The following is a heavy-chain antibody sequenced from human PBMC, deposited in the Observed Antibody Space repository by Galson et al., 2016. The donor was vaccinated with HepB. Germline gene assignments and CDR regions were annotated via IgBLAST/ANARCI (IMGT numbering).Heavy chain of an antibody. CDR1: GGTLTSYA. J-gene: IGHJ4*02. V-gene: IGHV1-69*13. Sequence: SVKVSCKASGGTLTSYAISWVRQAPGQGLEWMGGIMPRFQTSNYARKFQGRVTITADGSTNTAYMDLSSLRSDDTAVYYCARALDSSGYYGFGDFGYWGQGTLVTVSS. CDR2: IMPRFQTS. D-gene: IGHD3-22*01. CDR3: ARALDSSGYYGFGDFGY.